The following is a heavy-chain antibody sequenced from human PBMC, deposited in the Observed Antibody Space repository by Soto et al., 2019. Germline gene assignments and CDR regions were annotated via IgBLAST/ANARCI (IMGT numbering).Heavy chain of an antibody. CDR2: ISSSSSTI. CDR3: ARDRASTSSYYYYYYGMDV. V-gene: IGHV3-48*02. D-gene: IGHD2-2*01. J-gene: IGHJ6*02. CDR1: GFTFSSYS. Sequence: GGSLRLSCAASGFTFSSYSMNWVRQAPGKGLEWVSYISSSSSTIYYADSVKGRFTISRDNAKNSLYLQMNSLRDEDTAVYYCARDRASTSSYYYYYYGMDVWGQGTTVTVSS.